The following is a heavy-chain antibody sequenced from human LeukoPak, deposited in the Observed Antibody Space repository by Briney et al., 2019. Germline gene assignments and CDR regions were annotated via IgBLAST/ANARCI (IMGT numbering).Heavy chain of an antibody. Sequence: SETLSLTCAVYGGSLTTHWWTWIRQSAGRGLEWVGEINHSGHTNYNTSFESRLTVSIDKSKNQFSLRLSSVTAADTAIYYCARGRVYFRDLTSLRAVIPFDSWGQGTPAIVSS. D-gene: IGHD3-10*01. CDR1: GGSLTTHW. J-gene: IGHJ4*02. CDR2: INHSGHT. V-gene: IGHV4-34*01. CDR3: ARGRVYFRDLTSLRAVIPFDS.